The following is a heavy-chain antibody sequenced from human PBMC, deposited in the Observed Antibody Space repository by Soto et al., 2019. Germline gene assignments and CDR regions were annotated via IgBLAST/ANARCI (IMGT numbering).Heavy chain of an antibody. CDR1: GGSVSSYY. CDR3: ARSLMVRGDPYYYYGMDV. D-gene: IGHD3-10*01. V-gene: IGHV4-4*07. CDR2: IYTSGST. J-gene: IGHJ6*02. Sequence: SETLSLTCTVSGGSVSSYYWSWIRQPAGKGLEWIGRIYTSGSTNYNPSLKSRVTMSVDTSKNQFSLKLSSVTAADTAVYYCARSLMVRGDPYYYYGMDVWGQGTTVTVSS.